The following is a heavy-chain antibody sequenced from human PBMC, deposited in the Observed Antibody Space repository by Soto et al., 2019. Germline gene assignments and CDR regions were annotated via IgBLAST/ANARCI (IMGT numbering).Heavy chain of an antibody. D-gene: IGHD1-1*01. CDR1: GNSFTNNW. J-gene: IGHJ4*02. Sequence: GESLKISCKGSGNSFTNNWIAWVRQMPGKGLEWMGIIYPGDSDTRYSPSFQGQVTMSADKSISTAYLHWSSLKASDTAMYYCSTTWAMGNNSHFYQWGQGTLVTVSS. V-gene: IGHV5-51*01. CDR3: STTWAMGNNSHFYQ. CDR2: IYPGDSDT.